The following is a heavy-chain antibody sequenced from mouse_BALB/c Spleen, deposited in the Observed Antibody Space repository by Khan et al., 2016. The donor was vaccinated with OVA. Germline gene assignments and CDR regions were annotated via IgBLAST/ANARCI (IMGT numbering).Heavy chain of an antibody. J-gene: IGHJ2*01. CDR2: INPTSGYT. Sequence: VQLKQSGAEQAKPGASVKMSCKTSGYTFSSYWMHWVKQRPGQGLEWIGYINPTSGYTGYNEKFKDKATLSADKSSSTAYMQLTSLTSEDSAVYYCARDRIDYWGQGTTLTVSS. CDR3: ARDRIDY. V-gene: IGHV1-7*01. CDR1: GYTFSSYW.